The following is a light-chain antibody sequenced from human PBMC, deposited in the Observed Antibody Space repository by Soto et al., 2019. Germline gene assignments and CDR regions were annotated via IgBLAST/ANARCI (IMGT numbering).Light chain of an antibody. V-gene: IGKV4-1*01. J-gene: IGKJ2*01. CDR3: QQYLTTPFT. CDR1: QSVLYRSNGRNY. Sequence: DIVMTQSPDSLAVSLGERATIHCRSSQSVLYRSNGRNYLAWYQQKPGQRPEVLFYWASTRQSGVPDRFSGGVSGTDFTLTVTGLQAEDVALYFCQQYLTTPFTFGQGTRLEI. CDR2: WAS.